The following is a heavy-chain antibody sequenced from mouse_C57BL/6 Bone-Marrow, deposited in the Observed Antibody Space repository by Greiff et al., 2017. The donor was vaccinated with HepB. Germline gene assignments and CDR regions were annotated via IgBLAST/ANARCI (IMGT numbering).Heavy chain of an antibody. CDR2: ISYSGST. CDR1: GYSITSDY. Sequence: EVQLVESGPGLAKPSQTLSLTCSVTGYSITSDYWNWIRKFPGNKLEYMGYISYSGSTYYNPSLKSRISITRDTSKNQYYLQLNSVTTEDTATYYCARSRYYYGSSYWWYFDVWGTGTTVTVSS. J-gene: IGHJ1*03. V-gene: IGHV3-8*01. D-gene: IGHD1-1*01. CDR3: ARSRYYYGSSYWWYFDV.